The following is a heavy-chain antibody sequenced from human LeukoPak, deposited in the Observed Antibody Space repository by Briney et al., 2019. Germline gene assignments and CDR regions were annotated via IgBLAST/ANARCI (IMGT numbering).Heavy chain of an antibody. CDR2: MNPNSGNT. Sequence: GASVKVSCKASGGTFSSYAINWVRQATGQGLEWMGWMNPNSGNTGYAQKFQGRVTITRNTSISTAYMELSSLRSEDTAVYYCARGTRGLPIYYYYMDVWGKGTTVTVSS. CDR3: ARGTRGLPIYYYYMDV. V-gene: IGHV1-8*03. CDR1: GGTFSSYA. D-gene: IGHD3-10*01. J-gene: IGHJ6*03.